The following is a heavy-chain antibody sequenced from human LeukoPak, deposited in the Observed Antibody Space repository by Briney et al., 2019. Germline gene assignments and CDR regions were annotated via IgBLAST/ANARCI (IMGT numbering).Heavy chain of an antibody. CDR1: CVPIDSGLYY. D-gene: IGHD4-11*01. Sequence: SETLSLTCTFSCVPIDSGLYYLGWTRQPPGKGLDWIGSIHYSGTTYYTPTLKSRITISIHTSNNKFSLKLSCVTATETAVYYCARGTPYSPWGQGTLVTVSS. CDR2: IHYSGTT. J-gene: IGHJ5*02. CDR3: ARGTPYSP. V-gene: IGHV4-39*07.